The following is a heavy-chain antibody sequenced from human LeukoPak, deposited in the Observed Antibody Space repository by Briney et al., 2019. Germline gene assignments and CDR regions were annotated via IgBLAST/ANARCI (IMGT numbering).Heavy chain of an antibody. D-gene: IGHD3-10*01. CDR2: MSTSGNS. CDR3: ARAQGALWFGELLSGPHNNWFDP. CDR1: GGSISSTNYY. J-gene: IGHJ5*02. V-gene: IGHV4-61*02. Sequence: SETLSLTCTVSGGSISSTNYYWSWIRQPAGKGLEWIGRMSTSGNSDYNPSLKSRVTMSLDTSKNQFSLKLSSVTAADTAVYYCARAQGALWFGELLSGPHNNWFDPWGQGTLVTVSS.